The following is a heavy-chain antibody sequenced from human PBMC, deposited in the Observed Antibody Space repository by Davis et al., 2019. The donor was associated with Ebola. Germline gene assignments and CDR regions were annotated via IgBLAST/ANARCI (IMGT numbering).Heavy chain of an antibody. J-gene: IGHJ4*02. CDR3: ARSIQVLGATGPGY. CDR1: GYTFTSYD. D-gene: IGHD1-26*01. CDR2: MNPNSGNT. Sequence: AASVKVSCKASGYTFTSYDINWVRQAAGQGLEWMGWMNPNSGNTGYAQKFQGRVTMTRDTSISTAYMELSGLASEDTAVYYCARSIQVLGATGPGYWGQGTLVTVSS. V-gene: IGHV1-8*01.